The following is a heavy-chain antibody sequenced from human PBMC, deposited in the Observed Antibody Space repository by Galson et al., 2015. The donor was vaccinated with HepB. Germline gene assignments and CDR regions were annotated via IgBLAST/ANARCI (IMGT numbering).Heavy chain of an antibody. J-gene: IGHJ6*02. D-gene: IGHD3-10*01. Sequence: SLRLSCAASGFTFSSYSMNWVRQAPGKGLEWVSYISSSSSTIYYADSVKGRFTISRDNAKNSLYLQMNSQRAEDTAVYYCARDGLWFGGAEGYYYYGMDVWGQGTTVTVSS. CDR3: ARDGLWFGGAEGYYYYGMDV. V-gene: IGHV3-48*01. CDR2: ISSSSSTI. CDR1: GFTFSSYS.